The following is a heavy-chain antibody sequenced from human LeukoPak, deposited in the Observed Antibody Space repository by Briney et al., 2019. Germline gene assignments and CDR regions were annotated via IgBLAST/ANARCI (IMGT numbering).Heavy chain of an antibody. CDR2: ISWNSGSI. CDR3: ARGYSSGWYDLDY. V-gene: IGHV3-9*01. J-gene: IGHJ4*02. D-gene: IGHD6-19*01. CDR1: GFTFDDYA. Sequence: GGSLRLSCAASGFTFDDYAMHWVRQAPGKGLEWVSGISWNSGSIGYADSVKGRFTISRDNAKNSLYLQMNSLRAEDTALYYCARGYSSGWYDLDYWGQGTLVTVSS.